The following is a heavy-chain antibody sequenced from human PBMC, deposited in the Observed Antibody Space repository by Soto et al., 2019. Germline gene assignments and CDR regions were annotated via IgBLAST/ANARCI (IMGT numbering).Heavy chain of an antibody. CDR3: ARAAYCSGGSCYLRSHYYGMDV. Sequence: QVQLQESGPGLVKPSQTLSLTCTVSGGSISSGGYYWSWIRQHPGKGLEWIGYIYYSGSTYYNPALQRRVPISVDTSKNQFSLKLSSVSADDTAVYYCARAAYCSGGSCYLRSHYYGMDVWVQGSTVTVSS. V-gene: IGHV4-31*03. D-gene: IGHD2-15*01. CDR2: IYYSGST. CDR1: GGSISSGGYY. J-gene: IGHJ6*02.